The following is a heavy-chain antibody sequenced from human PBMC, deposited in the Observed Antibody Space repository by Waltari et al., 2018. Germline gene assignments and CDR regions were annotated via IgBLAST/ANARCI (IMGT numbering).Heavy chain of an antibody. J-gene: IGHJ3*01. D-gene: IGHD3-16*01. CDR2: ISYSGAT. CDR1: GGSITNNRHY. V-gene: IGHV4-39*01. Sequence: QLNLQESGPGLVKPSETLLLTCSVSGGSITNNRHYWGWIRQPPGKGLEWTATISYSGATYYNQSLKSRVTISADTSKNQFALKLSSVTAADTAVYYCATYIGASIGTAAFDVWGQGTMVTVSS. CDR3: ATYIGASIGTAAFDV.